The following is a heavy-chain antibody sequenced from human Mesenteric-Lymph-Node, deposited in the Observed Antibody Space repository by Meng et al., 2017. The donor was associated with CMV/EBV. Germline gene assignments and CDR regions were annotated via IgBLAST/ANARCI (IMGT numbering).Heavy chain of an antibody. D-gene: IGHD6-13*01. CDR2: MNPNSGNT. J-gene: IGHJ6*02. CDR1: GYTFTGYY. CDR3: AKAGSWYWTYYYAMDV. Sequence: ASVKVSCKASGYTFTGYYMHWVRQATGQGLEWMGWMNPNSGNTAYAQKFQGRVTMTRNTSISTAYMELSSLRSEDTAMYYCAKAGSWYWTYYYAMDVWGQGTTVTVSS. V-gene: IGHV1-8*02.